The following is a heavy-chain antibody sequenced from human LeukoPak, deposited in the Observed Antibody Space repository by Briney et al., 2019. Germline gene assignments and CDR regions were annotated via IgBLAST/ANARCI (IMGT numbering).Heavy chain of an antibody. CDR3: AREGGGDTDY. Sequence: ASVKVSCKASGGTFSSYAISWVRQAPGQGLEWMGIINPSGGSTSYAQKFQGRVTMTRDTSTSTVYMELSSLRSEDTAVYYCAREGGGDTDYWGQGTLVTVSS. CDR1: GGTFSSYA. V-gene: IGHV1-46*01. CDR2: INPSGGST. J-gene: IGHJ4*02. D-gene: IGHD3-16*01.